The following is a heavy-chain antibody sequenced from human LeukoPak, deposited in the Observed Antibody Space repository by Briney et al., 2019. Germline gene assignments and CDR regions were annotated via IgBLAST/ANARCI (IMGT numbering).Heavy chain of an antibody. CDR1: GYSFTSYW. CDR3: ARSICSSTSCYTSWFDP. J-gene: IGHJ5*02. V-gene: IGHV5-51*01. Sequence: GESPKISCKGSGYSFTSYWIGWVRQMPGKGLEWMGIIYPGDSDTRYSPSFQGQVTISADKSISAAYLQWSSLKASDTAMYYCARSICSSTSCYTSWFDPWGQGTLVTVSS. D-gene: IGHD2-2*02. CDR2: IYPGDSDT.